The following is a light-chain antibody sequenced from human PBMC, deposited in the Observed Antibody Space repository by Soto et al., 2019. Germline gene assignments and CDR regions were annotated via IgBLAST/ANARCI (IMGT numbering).Light chain of an antibody. Sequence: EIVWTQSPGTLSLSPGERATLSCRASQSVSSSYLGWYQQKPGQAPRLLIYGASSRATGIPDRFSGSGSGTDFTLTISRLEPEDFAVYYCQQYGSSSWTFGQGTKVDI. V-gene: IGKV3-20*01. J-gene: IGKJ1*01. CDR2: GAS. CDR3: QQYGSSSWT. CDR1: QSVSSSY.